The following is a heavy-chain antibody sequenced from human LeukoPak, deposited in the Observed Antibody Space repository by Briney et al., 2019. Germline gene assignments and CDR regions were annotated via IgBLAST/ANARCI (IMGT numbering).Heavy chain of an antibody. CDR1: GFRFSNYW. Sequence: GGSLRLSCVASGFRFSNYWMVWVRQAPGKGLEWVANIKEDGIEKYYVDSVRGRCTISRDNAKNSLYLQMSSLRADDTAIYYCARSGYFYDAFDIWGQGTMVTVSS. J-gene: IGHJ3*02. D-gene: IGHD3-22*01. CDR3: ARSGYFYDAFDI. CDR2: IKEDGIEK. V-gene: IGHV3-7*04.